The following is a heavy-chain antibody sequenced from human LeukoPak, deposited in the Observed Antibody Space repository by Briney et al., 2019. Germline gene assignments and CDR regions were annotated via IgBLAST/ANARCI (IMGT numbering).Heavy chain of an antibody. V-gene: IGHV3-64D*09. CDR1: GFTFSTYP. CDR3: VKDMAVAGVTFAN. Sequence: QAGGSLRLSCSAAGFTFSTYPMRWVRQAPGKGLEYVSTVSDKGLITYYADSVDGRFTISRDTSKNTLCLQMTSLRPEDSPMYYCVKDMAVAGVTFANWGQGTLVTASS. J-gene: IGHJ4*02. CDR2: VSDKGLIT. D-gene: IGHD6-19*01.